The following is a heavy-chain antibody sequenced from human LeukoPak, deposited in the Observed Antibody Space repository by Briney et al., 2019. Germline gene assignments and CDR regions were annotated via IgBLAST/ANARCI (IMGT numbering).Heavy chain of an antibody. Sequence: GGSLRLFCAASGFIFSSYAMSWVRQAPGKGLEWGSAISGSGGGTYYADSVKGRFTISRDNSKNTLYLHLNSLRAEDTAVYYCAKASNVYGPGSYFPSNNWFDPWGQGTLVTVSS. V-gene: IGHV3-23*01. D-gene: IGHD3-10*01. CDR1: GFIFSSYA. J-gene: IGHJ5*02. CDR3: AKASNVYGPGSYFPSNNWFDP. CDR2: ISGSGGGT.